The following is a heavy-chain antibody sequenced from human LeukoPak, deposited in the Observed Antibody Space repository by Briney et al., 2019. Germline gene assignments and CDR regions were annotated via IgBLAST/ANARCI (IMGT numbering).Heavy chain of an antibody. V-gene: IGHV3-7*01. CDR2: MNQDGGSL. CDR3: ASLFGSATRWNY. CDR1: GFSFSSNW. D-gene: IGHD3-10*01. J-gene: IGHJ4*02. Sequence: QPGGSLRLSCATSGFSFSSNWMSWVRQAPGKGLEWVASMNQDGGSLHYIDSVKGRFTISRDNAKNSLFLQMNSLRVADTGVHYCASLFGSATRWNYWAQEILVTVAS.